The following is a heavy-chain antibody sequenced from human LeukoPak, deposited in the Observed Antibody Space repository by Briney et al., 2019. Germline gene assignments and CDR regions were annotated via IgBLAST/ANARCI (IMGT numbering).Heavy chain of an antibody. CDR3: AKAPVTTCRGAYCYPFDY. Sequence: GGSLRLSCAASGFTLSSYAMSWVRQAPGKGLEWVSAISDSGNTYHADSVKGRFTISRDSSKITLFLQMNRLRPEDAAVYYCAKAPVTTCRGAYCYPFDYWGQGTLVTVSS. V-gene: IGHV3-23*01. CDR2: ISDSGNT. D-gene: IGHD2-21*01. J-gene: IGHJ4*02. CDR1: GFTLSSYA.